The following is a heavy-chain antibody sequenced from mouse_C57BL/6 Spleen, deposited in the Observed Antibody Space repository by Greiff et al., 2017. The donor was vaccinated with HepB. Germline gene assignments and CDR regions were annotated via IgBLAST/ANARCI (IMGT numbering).Heavy chain of an antibody. CDR2: SRNKANDYTT. D-gene: IGHD2-3*01. Sequence: EVKLVESGGGLVQSGRSLRLSCATSGFTFSDFYMEWVRQAPGKGLEWIAASRNKANDYTTEYSASVKGRFIVSRDTSQSILYLQMNALRAEDTAIYYRARDHYDGYYPFDYWGQGTTLTVSS. J-gene: IGHJ2*01. V-gene: IGHV7-1*01. CDR3: ARDHYDGYYPFDY. CDR1: GFTFSDFY.